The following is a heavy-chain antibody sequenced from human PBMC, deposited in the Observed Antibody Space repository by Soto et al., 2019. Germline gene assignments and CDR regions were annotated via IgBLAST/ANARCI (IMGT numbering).Heavy chain of an antibody. D-gene: IGHD3-10*01. CDR3: ASVAVSGSGGPYFDY. J-gene: IGHJ4*02. CDR1: GFTFSSYG. Sequence: VQLVESGGGVVQPGRSLRLSCAASGFTFSSYGMHWVRQAPGKGLEWVAVIWYDGSNKYYADSVKGRFTISRDNSKNTLYLQMNSLRAEDTAVYYCASVAVSGSGGPYFDYWGQGTLVTVSS. V-gene: IGHV3-33*01. CDR2: IWYDGSNK.